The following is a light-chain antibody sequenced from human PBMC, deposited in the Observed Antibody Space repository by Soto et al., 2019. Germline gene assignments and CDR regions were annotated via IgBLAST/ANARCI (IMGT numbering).Light chain of an antibody. J-gene: IGKJ2*01. Sequence: DIQMTQSPPSLSASVGDRVTITCRPSQVMRIDKAPKRLICVASTLQGGVPSRFSGSGSGTEFTLPISSLQPEDFSTYYSLQQNRDHHTFGQGSKLEIK. V-gene: IGKV1-17*01. CDR1: QVMRID. CDR3: LQQNRDHHT. CDR2: VAS.